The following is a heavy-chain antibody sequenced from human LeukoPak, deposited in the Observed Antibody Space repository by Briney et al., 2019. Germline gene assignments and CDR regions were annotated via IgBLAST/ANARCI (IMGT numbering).Heavy chain of an antibody. CDR2: ISYDGSNK. Sequence: GGSLRLSCAASGFTFSSYAMHWVRQAPGKGLEWVAVISYDGSNKYYADSVKGRFTISRDNSKNTLYLQMNSLRAEDTAVYYCAKGGDYSNYPYYFDYWGQGTLVTVSS. CDR3: AKGGDYSNYPYYFDY. J-gene: IGHJ4*02. V-gene: IGHV3-30*04. D-gene: IGHD4-11*01. CDR1: GFTFSSYA.